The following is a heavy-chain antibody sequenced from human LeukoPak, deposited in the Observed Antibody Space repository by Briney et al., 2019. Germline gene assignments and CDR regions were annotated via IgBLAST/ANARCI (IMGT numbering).Heavy chain of an antibody. J-gene: IGHJ3*02. CDR1: GYTFTSHE. D-gene: IGHD2-21*02. V-gene: IGHV1-8*01. Sequence: GASVKVSCRASGYTFTSHEVNWVRQAPGQGLEWMGWMNPNRGNTGYAEKFQGRVTMTRNTSTSTAYMELSSLRFEDSAVYYCARALVTVDGFDIWGQGTMVTVSS. CDR2: MNPNRGNT. CDR3: ARALVTVDGFDI.